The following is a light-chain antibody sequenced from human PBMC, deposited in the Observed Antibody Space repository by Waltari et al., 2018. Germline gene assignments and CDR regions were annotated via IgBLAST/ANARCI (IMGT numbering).Light chain of an antibody. V-gene: IGLV2-14*01. Sequence: QSALTQPASVSGSPGQAIIISCTGTGSDVGGYDYVSWYQQYPGKAPRLIIYDVYNRPSGVSNRFSGSKSDNTASLTISGLQAEDGSVYYCSSCTSSGVVFGGGTKLTVL. CDR1: GSDVGGYDY. CDR2: DVY. CDR3: SSCTSSGVV. J-gene: IGLJ2*01.